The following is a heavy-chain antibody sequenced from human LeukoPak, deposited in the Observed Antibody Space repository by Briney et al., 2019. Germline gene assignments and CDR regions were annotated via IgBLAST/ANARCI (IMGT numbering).Heavy chain of an antibody. CDR1: GFTFSSYG. Sequence: GRSLRLSCAASGFTFSSYGMHWVRQAPGKGLEWVAVISYDGSNKYYADSVKGRFTISRDNSKNTLYLQMNSLRAEDTAVYYCAKDSSSGYCSSTSCYPYYFDYWGQGTLVTVSS. J-gene: IGHJ4*02. V-gene: IGHV3-30*18. CDR2: ISYDGSNK. CDR3: AKDSSSGYCSSTSCYPYYFDY. D-gene: IGHD2-2*01.